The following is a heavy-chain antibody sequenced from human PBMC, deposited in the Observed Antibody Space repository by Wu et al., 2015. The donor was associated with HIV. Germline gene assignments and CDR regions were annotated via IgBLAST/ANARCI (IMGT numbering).Heavy chain of an antibody. CDR2: INPNSGKG. V-gene: IGHV1-8*01. CDR1: GYTFTTSD. D-gene: IGHD3-22*01. J-gene: IGHJ3*02. CDR3: ARGAAYYDSSGYVDRWGHDGFDI. Sequence: QVQLVQSGAEVKKPGASVKVSCKASGYTFTTSDIHWVRQASGQGLEWMGWINPNSGKGYYAQRFQGRVTMSRNISTTTAHMELSSLTSEDTAVYYCARGAAYYDSSGYVDRWGHDGFDIWGQGTMVTVSS.